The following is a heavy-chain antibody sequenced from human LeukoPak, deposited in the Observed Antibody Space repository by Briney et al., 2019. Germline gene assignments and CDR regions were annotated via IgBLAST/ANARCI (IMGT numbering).Heavy chain of an antibody. V-gene: IGHV3-30-3*01. J-gene: IGHJ4*02. D-gene: IGHD2-15*01. CDR2: ISYDGSNK. CDR1: GFTFSSYA. Sequence: GGSLRLSCAASGFTFSSYAMHWVRQAPGKGLEWVAVISYDGSNKYYADSVKGRFTISRDNSKNTLYLQMNSLRAEDTAVYYCARDACSGGSCYNFDYWGQGTLVTVSS. CDR3: ARDACSGGSCYNFDY.